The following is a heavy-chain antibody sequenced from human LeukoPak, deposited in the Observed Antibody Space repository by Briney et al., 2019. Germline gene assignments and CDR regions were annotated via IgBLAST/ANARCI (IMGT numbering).Heavy chain of an antibody. CDR2: ISYDGSNK. J-gene: IGHJ4*02. CDR1: GFTFSSYG. CDR3: ARDPAKFWSGHDY. D-gene: IGHD3-3*01. Sequence: GGSLRLSCTASGFTFSSYGMHWVRQAPGKGLEWVAVISYDGSNKYYADSVKGRFTISRDNSKNTLYVQMDSLRAEDTAVYYCARDPAKFWSGHDYWGQGTLVTVSS. V-gene: IGHV3-30*03.